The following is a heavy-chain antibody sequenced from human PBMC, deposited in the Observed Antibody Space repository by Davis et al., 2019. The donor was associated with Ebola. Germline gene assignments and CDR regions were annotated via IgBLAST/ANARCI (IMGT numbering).Heavy chain of an antibody. Sequence: PSETLSLTCTVSGGSISSSSYYWGWIRQPPGKGLEWIGSIYYSGSTYYNPSLKSRVTISVDTSKNQFSLKLSSVTAADTAVYYCARQLSGSYYPNWFDPWGQGTLVTVSS. D-gene: IGHD1-26*01. CDR2: IYYSGST. CDR1: GGSISSSSYY. V-gene: IGHV4-39*07. CDR3: ARQLSGSYYPNWFDP. J-gene: IGHJ5*02.